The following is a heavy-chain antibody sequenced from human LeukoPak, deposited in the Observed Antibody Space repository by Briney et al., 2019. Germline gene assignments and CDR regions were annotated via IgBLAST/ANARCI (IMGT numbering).Heavy chain of an antibody. V-gene: IGHV4-34*01. J-gene: IGHJ4*02. CDR2: INHSGST. Sequence: SETLSLTCAVYGGSFSGYYWSWIRQPPGKGLEWIGEINHSGSTNYNPSLKSRVTISVDTSKNQFSLKLSSVTAADTAVYYCARANYGSGSYSFEYWGQGTLVTVSS. CDR3: ARANYGSGSYSFEY. D-gene: IGHD3-10*01. CDR1: GGSFSGYY.